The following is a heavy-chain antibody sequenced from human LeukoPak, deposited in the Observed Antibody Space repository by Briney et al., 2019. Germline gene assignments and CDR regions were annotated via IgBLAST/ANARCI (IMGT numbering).Heavy chain of an antibody. J-gene: IGHJ4*02. V-gene: IGHV3-11*06. CDR1: GFTFSDYY. D-gene: IGHD1-7*01. Sequence: PGGSLRLSCAASGFTFSDYYMSWIRQAPGKGLEWVSYISSSSSYTNYADSVKGRFTISRDNAKNSLDLQMNSLRAEDTAVYYCARDRNWNYDYWGQGTLVTVSS. CDR3: ARDRNWNYDY. CDR2: ISSSSSYT.